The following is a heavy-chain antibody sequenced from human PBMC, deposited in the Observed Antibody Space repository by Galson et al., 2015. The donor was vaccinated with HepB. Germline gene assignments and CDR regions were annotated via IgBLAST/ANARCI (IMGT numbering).Heavy chain of an antibody. CDR2: IYPGDSGT. D-gene: IGHD3-10*02. CDR3: ARHVRGDPPNYYYGMDV. V-gene: IGHV5-51*01. J-gene: IGHJ6*02. CDR1: GYSFTSYW. Sequence: QSGAEVKKPGESLKISCKGSGYSFTSYWIGWVRQMPGKGLEWMGIIYPGDSGTRYSPSFQGQVTISADKSISTAYLQWSSLKASDTAMYYCARHVRGDPPNYYYGMDVWGQGTTVTVSS.